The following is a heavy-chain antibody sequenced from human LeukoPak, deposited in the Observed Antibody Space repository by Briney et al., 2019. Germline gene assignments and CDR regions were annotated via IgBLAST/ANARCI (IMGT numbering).Heavy chain of an antibody. CDR2: IYTSGST. V-gene: IGHV4-4*07. D-gene: IGHD6-13*01. Sequence: RTSETLSLTCTVSGRSISSYYWSWIRQPAGKGLEWIGRIYTSGSTNYNPSLKSRVTMSVDTSKNQFSLKLSSVTAADTAVYYCARDRDSSSWYIWYFDLWGRGTLVTVSS. CDR3: ARDRDSSSWYIWYFDL. CDR1: GRSISSYY. J-gene: IGHJ2*01.